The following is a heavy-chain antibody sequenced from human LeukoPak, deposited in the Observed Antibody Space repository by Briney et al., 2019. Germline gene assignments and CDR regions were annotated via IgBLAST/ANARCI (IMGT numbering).Heavy chain of an antibody. V-gene: IGHV1-3*03. CDR3: ARVSRSSGQFDY. CDR1: GYTFTSYA. CDR2: INAGNGNT. Sequence: ASVKVSCKASGYTFTSYAMHWVRQAPGQRLEWMGWINAGNGNTKYSQEFQGRVTITRDTSASTAYMELSSLRSEDMAVYYCARVSRSSGQFDYWDQGTLVTVSS. D-gene: IGHD3-22*01. J-gene: IGHJ4*02.